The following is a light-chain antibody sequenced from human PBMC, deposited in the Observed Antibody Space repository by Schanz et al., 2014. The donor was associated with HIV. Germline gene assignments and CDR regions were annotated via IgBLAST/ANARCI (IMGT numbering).Light chain of an antibody. CDR2: DVS. Sequence: QSVLTQPASVSGSPGQSITISCTGTSSDVGVYNYVSWYQHHPGKAPKLMIYDVSNRPSGVSNRFSGSKSGNTASLTISGLQAEDEADYYCCSYTGSGTLVFGGGTKLTVL. V-gene: IGLV2-14*03. J-gene: IGLJ2*01. CDR3: CSYTGSGTLV. CDR1: SSDVGVYNY.